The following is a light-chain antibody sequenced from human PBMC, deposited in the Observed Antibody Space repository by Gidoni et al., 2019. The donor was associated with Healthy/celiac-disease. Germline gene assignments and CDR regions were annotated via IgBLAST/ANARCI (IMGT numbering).Light chain of an antibody. V-gene: IGLV3-21*02. CDR2: DDT. J-gene: IGLJ2*01. Sequence: SYVLTQPPSVSVAPGQTARITCGGNNLETKSVHWYQQRPGQAPVLVVYDDTDRPSGIPERFSASNSGNTATLTINSVEAGDEADYSCQVWDTSSDLFAVFGGGTKLTVL. CDR3: QVWDTSSDLFAV. CDR1: NLETKS.